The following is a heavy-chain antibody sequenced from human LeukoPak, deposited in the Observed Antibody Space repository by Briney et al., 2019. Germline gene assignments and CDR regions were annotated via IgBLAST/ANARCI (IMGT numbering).Heavy chain of an antibody. J-gene: IGHJ4*02. CDR3: ASYYYDSSVFDY. Sequence: SVKVSCKASGGTFSSYAISWVRQAPGQGLEWMGGIIPIFGTANYAQKFQGRVTITADESTSTAYMELSSLRSEDTAVYYCASYYYDSSVFDYWGQGTLVTVSS. CDR2: IIPIFGTA. D-gene: IGHD3-22*01. CDR1: GGTFSSYA. V-gene: IGHV1-69*13.